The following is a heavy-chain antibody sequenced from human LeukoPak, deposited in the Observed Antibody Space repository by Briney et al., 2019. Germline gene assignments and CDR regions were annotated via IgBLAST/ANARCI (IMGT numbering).Heavy chain of an antibody. Sequence: ASVKVSCKASGYTFTSYYIHWVRQAPGQGLEWMGIINPSGGSTSCAQKFQGRVTMTRDTSTSTVYMELSSLTSEDTAVYYCARDRALRAVVGSFDYWGQGTLVTVSS. CDR2: INPSGGST. D-gene: IGHD4-23*01. V-gene: IGHV1-46*01. J-gene: IGHJ4*02. CDR1: GYTFTSYY. CDR3: ARDRALRAVVGSFDY.